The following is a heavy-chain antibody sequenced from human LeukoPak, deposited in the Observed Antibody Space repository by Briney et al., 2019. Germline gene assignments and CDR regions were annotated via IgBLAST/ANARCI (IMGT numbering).Heavy chain of an antibody. D-gene: IGHD4-23*01. CDR1: GDSISNGYY. CDR3: ARGRSGYGGNSGIASCDY. CDR2: TYHTGST. Sequence: PSETLSLTCTVSGDSISNGYYWGWIRQAPGKGLEWIGSTYHTGSTYYNPSLKSRVIISVDTSKNQFSLKLSSVTAADTAVYYCARGRSGYGGNSGIASCDYWGQGTLVTVSS. V-gene: IGHV4-38-2*02. J-gene: IGHJ4*02.